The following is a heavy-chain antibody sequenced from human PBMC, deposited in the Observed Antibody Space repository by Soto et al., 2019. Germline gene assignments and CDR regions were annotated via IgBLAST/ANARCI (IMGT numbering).Heavy chain of an antibody. CDR2: ISSSSSYI. J-gene: IGHJ2*01. Sequence: VGSLRLSCAASGFTFSSYSMNWVRQAPGKGLEWVSSISSSSSYIYYADSVKGRFTISRDNAKNSLYLQMNSLRAEDTAVYYCARRADCSGGSCYSNWYFDLWGRGTLVTVSS. CDR1: GFTFSSYS. V-gene: IGHV3-21*01. CDR3: ARRADCSGGSCYSNWYFDL. D-gene: IGHD2-15*01.